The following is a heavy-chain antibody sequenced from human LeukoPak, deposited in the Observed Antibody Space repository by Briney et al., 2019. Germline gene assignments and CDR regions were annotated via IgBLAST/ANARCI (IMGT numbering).Heavy chain of an antibody. CDR1: GGSLSSYY. J-gene: IGHJ4*02. CDR3: ARGSRIQLSLDY. Sequence: SETLSLTCTVSGGSLSSYYWSWLRQPPGKGLEGIGYIYYSGSTNYNPSLTSRVTISVDTSKNQFSLKLSSVTAADTAVYYCARGSRIQLSLDYWGQGTLVTVSS. CDR2: IYYSGST. V-gene: IGHV4-59*01. D-gene: IGHD5-18*01.